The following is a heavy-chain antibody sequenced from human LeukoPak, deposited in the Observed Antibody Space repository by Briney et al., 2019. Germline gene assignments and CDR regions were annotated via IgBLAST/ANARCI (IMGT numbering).Heavy chain of an antibody. Sequence: PGGSRRLSCAASGFTFSSYSMNWVRQAPGKGLEWVSSVSSSSSYIYYADSVKGRFTISRDNAKNSLYLQMNSLRAEDTAVYYCARDISVAGNPTPLGMDVWGQGTTVTVSS. CDR3: ARDISVAGNPTPLGMDV. D-gene: IGHD6-19*01. CDR2: VSSSSSYI. CDR1: GFTFSSYS. V-gene: IGHV3-21*01. J-gene: IGHJ6*02.